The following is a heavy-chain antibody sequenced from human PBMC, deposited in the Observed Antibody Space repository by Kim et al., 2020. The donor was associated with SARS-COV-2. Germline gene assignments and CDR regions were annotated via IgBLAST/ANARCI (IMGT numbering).Heavy chain of an antibody. CDR3: ARPDSGDAFFAY. CDR1: GYTFSNYG. V-gene: IGHV1-18*04. CDR2: ISVTKGDT. J-gene: IGHJ4*02. Sequence: ASVKVSCKASGYTFSNYGVSWLRLAPGQGLEWMGWISVTKGDTNYALRLQGRLTLTADTSTNVAYMELRGLTSDDTAIYYCARPDSGDAFFAYWGQGTRVTVSS. D-gene: IGHD4-17*01.